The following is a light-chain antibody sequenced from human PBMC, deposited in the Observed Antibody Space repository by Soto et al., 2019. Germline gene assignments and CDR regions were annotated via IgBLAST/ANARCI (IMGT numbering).Light chain of an antibody. CDR2: AAS. J-gene: IGKJ1*01. Sequence: DIEMTQSPSSLSASVGDRVTITCRASQSIRSYLNWYQQKPGKAPKLLIYAASSLQSGVPSRFSGSGSGTDFTLTISSLQPEDFATYYCQQSHSTRTFGQGTKVDIK. CDR3: QQSHSTRT. CDR1: QSIRSY. V-gene: IGKV1-39*01.